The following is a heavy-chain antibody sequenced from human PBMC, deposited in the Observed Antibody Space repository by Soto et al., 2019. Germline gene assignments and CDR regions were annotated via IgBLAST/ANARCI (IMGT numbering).Heavy chain of an antibody. Sequence: ASVKVACKASGYTFTSYGISWVLQAPGQGLERMGWISAYNGNTNYAQKLQGRVTMTKDTSTSTAYMELSSLRSEDTAVYFFPLRSVYSSSMDVWGKRTTVPVSS. CDR1: GYTFTSYG. CDR3: PLRSVYSSSMDV. J-gene: IGHJ6*03. CDR2: ISAYNGNT. D-gene: IGHD3-16*01. V-gene: IGHV1-18*01.